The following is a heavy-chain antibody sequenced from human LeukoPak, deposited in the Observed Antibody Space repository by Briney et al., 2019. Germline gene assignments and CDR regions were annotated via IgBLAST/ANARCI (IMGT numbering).Heavy chain of an antibody. CDR2: ISSSSSYI. J-gene: IGHJ4*02. Sequence: GGSLRLSCAASGFTFSSYSMNWVRQAPGKGLEWVSSISSSSSYIYYADSVKGRFTISRDNSKNTLYLQMNSLRAEDTAVYYCAKELPKDYWGQGTLVAVSS. CDR3: AKELPKDY. D-gene: IGHD1-26*01. V-gene: IGHV3-21*04. CDR1: GFTFSSYS.